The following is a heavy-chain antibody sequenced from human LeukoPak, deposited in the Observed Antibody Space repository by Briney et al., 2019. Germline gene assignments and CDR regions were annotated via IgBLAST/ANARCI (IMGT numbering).Heavy chain of an antibody. J-gene: IGHJ6*03. CDR3: AREGVPAADRTYYYYYYMDV. CDR2: IIPIFGTA. CDR1: GGTFSSYA. D-gene: IGHD2-2*01. V-gene: IGHV1-69*05. Sequence: SVKVSCKASGGTFSSYAISWVRQAPGQGLEWMGGIIPIFGTANYAQKFQGRVTMTTDTSTSTAYMELRSLRSDDTAVYYCAREGVPAADRTYYYYYYMDVWGKGTTVTVSS.